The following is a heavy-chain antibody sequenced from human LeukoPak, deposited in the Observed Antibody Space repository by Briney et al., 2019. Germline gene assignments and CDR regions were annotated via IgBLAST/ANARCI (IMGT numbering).Heavy chain of an antibody. CDR3: ARVPGPYTTSRFDY. CDR1: GYTFTGYY. V-gene: IGHV1-2*02. J-gene: IGHJ4*02. Sequence: ASVRVSCKTSGYTFTGYYLHWVRQAPGQGLEWMGRIDPDSGGTHYAQKFQVRVTVTRDMSITTVYMELSGLTSDDTAVYYCARVPGPYTTSRFDYWGQGTLVTVSS. D-gene: IGHD2-2*02. CDR2: IDPDSGGT.